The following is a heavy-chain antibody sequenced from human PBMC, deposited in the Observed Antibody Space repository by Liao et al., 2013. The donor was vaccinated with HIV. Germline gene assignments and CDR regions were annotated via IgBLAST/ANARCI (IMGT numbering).Heavy chain of an antibody. Sequence: WGWIRQSPEKGLEWIASIFYSGSTHHNPSFRSRVTISVDTSKKQFSLQLHSVTAADTAIYFCYERGSDIPVSLYLWGQGTRVTVSS. V-gene: IGHV4-39*07. D-gene: IGHD2-15*01. J-gene: IGHJ5*02. CDR3: YERGSDIPVSLYL. CDR2: IFYSGST.